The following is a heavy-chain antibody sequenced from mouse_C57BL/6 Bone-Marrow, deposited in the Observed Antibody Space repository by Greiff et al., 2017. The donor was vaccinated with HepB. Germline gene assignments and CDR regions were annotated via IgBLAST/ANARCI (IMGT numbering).Heavy chain of an antibody. V-gene: IGHV1-64*01. CDR2: IHPNSGST. D-gene: IGHD2-2*01. J-gene: IGHJ1*03. CDR3: ARGYGYDGYWYFDV. Sequence: VQLQQPGAELVKPGASVKLSCKASGYTFTSYWMHWVKQRPGQGLEWIGMIHPNSGSTNYNEKFKSKATLTVDKSSSTAYMQLSSLTSEDSAVYYCARGYGYDGYWYFDVWGTGTTVTVSS. CDR1: GYTFTSYW.